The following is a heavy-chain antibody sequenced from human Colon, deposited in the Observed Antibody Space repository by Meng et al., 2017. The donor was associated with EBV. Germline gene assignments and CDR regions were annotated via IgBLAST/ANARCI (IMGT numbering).Heavy chain of an antibody. CDR3: ARVSSGWDYFDY. V-gene: IGHV4-31*03. J-gene: IGHJ4*02. Sequence: QVQLQLSGPVLGRPSQAPSLTCTFPGGAVSSGGYYWTWIRQHPGKGLEWFGHIYYSGSTFYNPSLKRRVIISIDTSKNQFSLNLRSVTAADTAVYYCARVSSGWDYFDYWGQGTLVTVSS. CDR2: IYYSGST. D-gene: IGHD6-19*01. CDR1: GGAVSSGGYY.